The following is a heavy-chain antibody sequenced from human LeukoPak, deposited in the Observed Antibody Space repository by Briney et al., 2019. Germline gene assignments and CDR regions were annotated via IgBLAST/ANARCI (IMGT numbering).Heavy chain of an antibody. CDR1: GGSINSGGYS. J-gene: IGHJ1*01. Sequence: SGTLSLTCAVSGGSINSGGYSWSWIRQPPGKGLEWIGYIYHSGSTYYSPSLKSRVTISLDRPKNQFSLKLSSVTAADTAVYYCARSDYYPSAEYFQHWGQGTLVTVSS. V-gene: IGHV4-30-2*01. CDR3: ARSDYYPSAEYFQH. D-gene: IGHD3-10*01. CDR2: IYHSGST.